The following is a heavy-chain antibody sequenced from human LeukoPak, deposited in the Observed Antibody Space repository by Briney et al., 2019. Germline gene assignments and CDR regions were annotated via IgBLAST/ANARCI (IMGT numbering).Heavy chain of an antibody. V-gene: IGHV3-7*03. CDR1: GLTFSSSW. CDR2: IKQDGSEK. CDR3: ARRSSGVEY. J-gene: IGHJ4*02. Sequence: PGGSLRLSCAVSGLTFSSSWMDWVRQAPGKGLECVANIKQDGSEKYYVDSVKGRFTISRDNAKNSLYLQMNSLRVEDTAVYYCARRSSGVEYWGQGTLVTVSS. D-gene: IGHD6-6*01.